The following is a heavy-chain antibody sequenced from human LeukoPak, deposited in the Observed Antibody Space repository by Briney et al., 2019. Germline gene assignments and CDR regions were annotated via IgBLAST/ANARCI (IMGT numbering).Heavy chain of an antibody. D-gene: IGHD3-9*01. J-gene: IGHJ3*02. V-gene: IGHV3-7*03. CDR3: ARVSYDILTGYSGDDAFDI. Sequence: PGGSLRLSCGASGFTFSSYWMSWVRQAPGKGLEWVANIKQDGSEKYYVDSVKGRFTISRDNAKNSLYLQMNSLRAEDTAVYYCARVSYDILTGYSGDDAFDIWGQGTMVTVSS. CDR2: IKQDGSEK. CDR1: GFTFSSYW.